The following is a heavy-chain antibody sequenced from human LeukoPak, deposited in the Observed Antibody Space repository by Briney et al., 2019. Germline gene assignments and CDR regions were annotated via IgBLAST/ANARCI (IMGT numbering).Heavy chain of an antibody. CDR2: INPNSGGT. Sequence: ASVKVSCKASGYTFTGYYMHWVRQAPGQGLEWMGWINPNSGGTNYAQKFQGRVTMTRDTSISTAYMELSSLRSEDTAMYYCGRWTDITIFGVVIIFYYYYGMDVWGQGTTVTVSS. CDR3: GRWTDITIFGVVIIFYYYYGMDV. J-gene: IGHJ6*02. CDR1: GYTFTGYY. V-gene: IGHV1-2*02. D-gene: IGHD3-3*01.